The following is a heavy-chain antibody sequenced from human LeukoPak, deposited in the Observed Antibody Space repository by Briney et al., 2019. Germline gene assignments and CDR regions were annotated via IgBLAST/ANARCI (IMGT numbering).Heavy chain of an antibody. CDR2: IYYSGST. Sequence: SQTLSLTCTVSGGSISSGDYYWSRIRQPPGNGLQWIGYIYYSGSTYYNPSLKSRVTISVDTSKNQFSLKLSSVTAADTAVYYCARASMGSIWFGAYNWFDPWGQGTLVTVSS. D-gene: IGHD3-10*01. V-gene: IGHV4-30-4*01. CDR1: GGSISSGDYY. J-gene: IGHJ5*02. CDR3: ARASMGSIWFGAYNWFDP.